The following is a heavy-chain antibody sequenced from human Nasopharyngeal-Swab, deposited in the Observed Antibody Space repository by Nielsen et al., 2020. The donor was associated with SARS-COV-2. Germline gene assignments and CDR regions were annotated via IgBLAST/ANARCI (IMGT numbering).Heavy chain of an antibody. CDR1: GYTFTSYA. CDR2: MNPNSGNT. CDR3: ARGFIVATIFHYYYYMDV. V-gene: IGHV1-8*01. D-gene: IGHD5-12*01. Sequence: ASVKVSCKASGYTFTSYAINWVRQATGQGLEWMGWMNPNSGNTGYAQKFQGRVTMTRNTSISTAYMELSSLRSEDTAVYYCARGFIVATIFHYYYYMDVWGKGTTVTVSS. J-gene: IGHJ6*03.